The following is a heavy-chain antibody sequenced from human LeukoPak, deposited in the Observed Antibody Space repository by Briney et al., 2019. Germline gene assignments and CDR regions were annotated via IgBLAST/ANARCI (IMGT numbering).Heavy chain of an antibody. D-gene: IGHD3-10*01. CDR1: GFTFSSYW. CDR3: ARHLLWFGELSGGFDY. CDR2: ISGSGGST. Sequence: GGSLRLSCAASGFTFSSYWMSWVRQAPGKGLEWVPGISGSGGSTYYADSVKGRFTISRDNSKNTLYLQMNSLRAEDTAVYYCARHLLWFGELSGGFDYWGQGTLVTVSS. J-gene: IGHJ4*02. V-gene: IGHV3-23*01.